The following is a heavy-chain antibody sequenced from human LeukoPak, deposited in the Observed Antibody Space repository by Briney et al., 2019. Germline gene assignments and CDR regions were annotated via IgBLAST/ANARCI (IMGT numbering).Heavy chain of an antibody. Sequence: QPGGSPRLSCAASGFTFSSYGMHWVRQAPGKGLEWVAFIRYDGSNKYYADSVKGRFTISRDNSKNTLYLQMNSLRAEDTAVYYCAKDLGELIPFDIWGQGTMVTVSS. CDR3: AKDLGELIPFDI. CDR2: IRYDGSNK. D-gene: IGHD3-10*01. CDR1: GFTFSSYG. J-gene: IGHJ3*02. V-gene: IGHV3-30*02.